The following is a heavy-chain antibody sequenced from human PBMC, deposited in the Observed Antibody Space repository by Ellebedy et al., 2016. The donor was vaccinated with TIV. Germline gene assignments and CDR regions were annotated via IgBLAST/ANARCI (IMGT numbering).Heavy chain of an antibody. V-gene: IGHV3-13*01. CDR3: ARATAGFDY. J-gene: IGHJ4*02. CDR1: GFTFRSYE. CDR2: IGTAGDT. Sequence: PGGSLRLSCAASGFTFRSYEMHWVRQATGRGLEWVSGIGTAGDTYYPGSVKGRFTISRENAKNSLYLQMNSLRAEDTAVYYCARATAGFDYWGQGTLVTVSS. D-gene: IGHD1-1*01.